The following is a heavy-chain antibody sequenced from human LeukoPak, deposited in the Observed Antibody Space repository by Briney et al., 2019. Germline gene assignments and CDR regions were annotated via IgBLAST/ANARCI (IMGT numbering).Heavy chain of an antibody. CDR2: MNPNSGNT. Sequence: GASVKVSCKASGYTFTSYDINRVRQATGQGLEWMGWMNPNSGNTGYPQKFQGRVTMTRNTSISTAYMELSSLRSEDTAGYYCARRVGNIAYYYYYMDVWGKGATVTVSS. CDR1: GYTFTSYD. J-gene: IGHJ6*03. CDR3: ARRVGNIAYYYYYMDV. V-gene: IGHV1-8*01.